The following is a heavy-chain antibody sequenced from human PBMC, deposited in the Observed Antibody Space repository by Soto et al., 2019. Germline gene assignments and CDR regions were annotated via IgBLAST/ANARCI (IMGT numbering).Heavy chain of an antibody. J-gene: IGHJ6*02. D-gene: IGHD3-3*01. CDR2: ISAYNGNT. CDR1: GYTFTSYG. CDR3: ARDPYDPFQPHYYYGMDV. V-gene: IGHV1-18*01. Sequence: ASVKVSCKASGYTFTSYGISWVRQAPGQGLEWMGWISAYNGNTNYAQKLQGRVTMTTDTSTSTAYMELRSLRSDDTAVYYCARDPYDPFQPHYYYGMDVWGQGTTVTVSS.